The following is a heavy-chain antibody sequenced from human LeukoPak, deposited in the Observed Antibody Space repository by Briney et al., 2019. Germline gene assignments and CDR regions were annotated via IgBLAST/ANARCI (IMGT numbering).Heavy chain of an antibody. D-gene: IGHD3-10*01. V-gene: IGHV4-59*01. CDR2: IYYSGST. Sequence: KPSETLSLTCTVSGGSISSYSWSWIRQPPGKGLEWIGYIYYSGSTNYNPSLKSRVTISVDTSKNQFSLKLSSVTAADTAVYYCASGGTMVRGVIWFDPWGQGTLVTVSS. CDR3: ASGGTMVRGVIWFDP. CDR1: GGSISSYS. J-gene: IGHJ5*02.